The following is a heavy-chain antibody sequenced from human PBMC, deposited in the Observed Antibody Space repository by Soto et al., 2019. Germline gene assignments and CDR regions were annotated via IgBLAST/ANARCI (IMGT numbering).Heavy chain of an antibody. CDR2: IVPIFGTT. V-gene: IGHV1-69*12. CDR3: ARVEAVAGLYNYHGLDV. J-gene: IGHJ6*02. CDR1: GGTFSNYA. D-gene: IGHD6-19*01. Sequence: QVQLVQSGAEVKKPGSSVKVSCKFSGGTFSNYAIDWVRLAPGHGLEWMGGIVPIFGTTYYTQKFQGRATIIADDSTTTAYLEMSSLRSEDTAIYYCARVEAVAGLYNYHGLDVWGQGTAVTVSS.